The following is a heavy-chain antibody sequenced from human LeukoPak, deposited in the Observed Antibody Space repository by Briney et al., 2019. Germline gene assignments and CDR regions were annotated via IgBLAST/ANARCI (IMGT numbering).Heavy chain of an antibody. J-gene: IGHJ4*02. CDR2: ISGSGGST. D-gene: IGHD2-15*01. V-gene: IGHV3-23*01. CDR1: GFTFSSYA. CDR3: AKGTYCSGGSCYYFDY. Sequence: GGSLRLSCAASGFTFSSYAMSWVRQAPGEGLEWVSAISGSGGSTYYADSVKGRFTISRDNSKNTLYLQMNSLRAEDTAVYYCAKGTYCSGGSCYYFDYWGQGTLVTVSS.